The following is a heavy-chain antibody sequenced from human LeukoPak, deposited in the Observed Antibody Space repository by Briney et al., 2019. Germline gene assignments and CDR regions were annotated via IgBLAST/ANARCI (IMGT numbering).Heavy chain of an antibody. J-gene: IGHJ4*02. CDR1: GLTFSSYS. CDR2: ISSSSSYI. V-gene: IGHV3-21*01. Sequence: PGGSLRLSCAASGLTFSSYSMNWVRKAPGKGLEWVSSISSSSSYIYYADSVKGRFTISRDNAKNSLYLQMNSLRAEDTAVYYCARVIAPQDYYDSSPNFDYWGQGTLVTVSS. D-gene: IGHD3-22*01. CDR3: ARVIAPQDYYDSSPNFDY.